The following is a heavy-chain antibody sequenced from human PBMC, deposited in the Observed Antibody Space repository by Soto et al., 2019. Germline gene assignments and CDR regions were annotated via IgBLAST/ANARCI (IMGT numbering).Heavy chain of an antibody. V-gene: IGHV3-23*01. CDR3: AKRQGTGLAAKNFDF. CDR2: ISDGGDLI. J-gene: IGHJ4*02. CDR1: GFPFSNHA. D-gene: IGHD2-15*01. Sequence: GESLRVSCAASGFPFSNHAMSWVRQSPGKGLEWVSGISDGGDLIYYADSVKGRFSMSRDNSENMLYLQMTNLRAEDTATYFCAKRQGTGLAAKNFDFWGQGTLVTVSS.